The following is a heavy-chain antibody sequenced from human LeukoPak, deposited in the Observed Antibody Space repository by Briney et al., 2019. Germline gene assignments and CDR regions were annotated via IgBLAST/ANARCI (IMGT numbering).Heavy chain of an antibody. Sequence: GGSLRLSCAASGFTFSNYAMSWVRQAPGKGLEWVSGISGGGDNAYYADSVKGRFTISRDNSKNTLYLQMNSLRAEDTAIYYCARDQYGTRLDWGQGTLVTVSS. J-gene: IGHJ4*02. CDR3: ARDQYGTRLD. CDR1: GFTFSNYA. CDR2: ISGGGDNA. V-gene: IGHV3-23*01. D-gene: IGHD1-1*01.